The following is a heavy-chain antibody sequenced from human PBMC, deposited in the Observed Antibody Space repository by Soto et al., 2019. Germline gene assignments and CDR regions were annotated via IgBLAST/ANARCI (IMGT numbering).Heavy chain of an antibody. CDR2: IKSKTDGGTT. CDR3: TTDRIGVAIHFMITFGGERDAFDI. Sequence: EVQLVESGGGLVKPGGSLRLSCAASGFTFSNAWMSWVRQAPGKGLEWVGRIKSKTDGGTTDYAAPVKGRFTISRDDSKNTLYLQMNSLKTEDTAVYYCTTDRIGVAIHFMITFGGERDAFDIWGQGTMVTVSS. V-gene: IGHV3-15*01. CDR1: GFTFSNAW. J-gene: IGHJ3*02. D-gene: IGHD3-16*01.